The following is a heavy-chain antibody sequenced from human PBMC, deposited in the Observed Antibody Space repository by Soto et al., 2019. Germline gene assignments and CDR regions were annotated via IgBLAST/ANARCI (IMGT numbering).Heavy chain of an antibody. CDR1: GGSVSSSNW. CDR3: ARVPGVVVSADDAFDI. J-gene: IGHJ3*02. CDR2: IYHSGSA. Sequence: QVQLQESGPGLVKPSGTLSLTCAVSGGSVSSSNWWSWVRQSPGKGLEWMGGIYHSGSAHYNPSLKSRATIALDKSKNQFSLRLTSLTAADTAVYYCARVPGVVVSADDAFDIWGPGTRVIVSS. D-gene: IGHD2-21*02. V-gene: IGHV4-4*02.